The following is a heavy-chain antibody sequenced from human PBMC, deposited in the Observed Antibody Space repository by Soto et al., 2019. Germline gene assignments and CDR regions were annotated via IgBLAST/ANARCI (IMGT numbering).Heavy chain of an antibody. CDR2: IDPGDTYA. CDR3: ARIYCTTTTCDSWFDP. Sequence: GESLKISCTGFGYTFTTFWISWVRQMPGKGLEWMGRIDPGDTYATYSPAFQGHVTISADKATSTAYLQWSSLKASDTAMYFCARIYCTTTTCDSWFDPSGQGTLVTVSS. J-gene: IGHJ5*02. CDR1: GYTFTTFW. D-gene: IGHD2-2*01. V-gene: IGHV5-10-1*01.